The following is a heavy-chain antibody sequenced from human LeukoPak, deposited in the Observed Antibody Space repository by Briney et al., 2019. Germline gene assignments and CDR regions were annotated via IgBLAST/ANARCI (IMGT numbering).Heavy chain of an antibody. Sequence: PGGSLRLSCAASGFTFSSYWMSWVRQAPGKGLEWVANIKTDGSDKSYVDSVKGRFTISRDNAKNSLYLQMNSLRVDDTAVYYCAKEGPYDDSSGYPYYFDYWGQGTLVTVSS. J-gene: IGHJ4*02. CDR1: GFTFSSYW. D-gene: IGHD3-22*01. V-gene: IGHV3-7*01. CDR2: IKTDGSDK. CDR3: AKEGPYDDSSGYPYYFDY.